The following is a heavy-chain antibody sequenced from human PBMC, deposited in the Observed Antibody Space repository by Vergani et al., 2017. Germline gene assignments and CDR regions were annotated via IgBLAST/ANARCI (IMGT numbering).Heavy chain of an antibody. D-gene: IGHD1-26*01. CDR3: ARGFVGTSRPRLYYYYYIDV. Sequence: QVQLQESGPGLVKPSETLSLTSTVPGGSISSYYWSWIRQPPGKGLEWIGDIYYSGSTNYNPSLKSRVTISVDTSKNQFSLKLSSVTAADTAVYYCARGFVGTSRPRLYYYYYIDVWGKGTTVTVSS. CDR1: GGSISSYY. V-gene: IGHV4-59*01. J-gene: IGHJ6*03. CDR2: IYYSGST.